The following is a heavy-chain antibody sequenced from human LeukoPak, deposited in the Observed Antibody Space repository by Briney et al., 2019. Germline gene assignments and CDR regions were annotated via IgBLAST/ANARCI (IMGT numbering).Heavy chain of an antibody. J-gene: IGHJ4*02. CDR2: ISGSGDAT. Sequence: GGSLRLSCAASGFTFSGYSMSGVRQAPGKGPDWVSTISGSGDATYYADSVKGRFTISRENSKNTLYVKMNSLRAEDTAVYYCAKDRQSRGSLGFDYWGQGDLVIVSS. D-gene: IGHD3-22*01. CDR1: GFTFSGYS. CDR3: AKDRQSRGSLGFDY. V-gene: IGHV3-23*01.